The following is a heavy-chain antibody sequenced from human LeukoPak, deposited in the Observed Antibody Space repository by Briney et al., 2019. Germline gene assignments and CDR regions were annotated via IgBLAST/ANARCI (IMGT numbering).Heavy chain of an antibody. CDR3: ARALGGYFDY. D-gene: IGHD3-10*01. V-gene: IGHV3-48*01. CDR2: ISSSSSAI. J-gene: IGHJ4*02. CDR1: GFTFSSYA. Sequence: AGGSLRLSCAASGFTFSSYAMSWVRQAPGKGLEWDSYISSSSSAIYYADSVKGRFTISRDNAKNSLYVQMNSLRTEDTAVYYCARALGGYFDYWGQGTLVTVSS.